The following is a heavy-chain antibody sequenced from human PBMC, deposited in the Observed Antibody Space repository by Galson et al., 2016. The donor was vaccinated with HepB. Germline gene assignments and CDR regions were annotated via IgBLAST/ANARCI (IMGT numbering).Heavy chain of an antibody. CDR1: GFTFSSYG. CDR2: VWYDGSNI. CDR3: AKSQFALPDSGWFNAFDL. J-gene: IGHJ4*02. Sequence: SLRLSCAASGFTFSSYGMHWVRQAPGKGLEWVAFVWYDGSNIIYGDSAKGRFTISRDDSKNTLYGQLNSLRVDDSAIYYCAKSQFALPDSGWFNAFDLWGQGALVTVSS. D-gene: IGHD6-19*01. V-gene: IGHV3-33*06.